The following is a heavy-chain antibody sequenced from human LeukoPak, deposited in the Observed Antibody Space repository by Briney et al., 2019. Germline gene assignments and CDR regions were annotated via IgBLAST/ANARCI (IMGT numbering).Heavy chain of an antibody. J-gene: IGHJ5*02. V-gene: IGHV1-8*01. CDR1: GYTFTSYD. CDR2: MNPNSGNT. D-gene: IGHD3-22*01. Sequence: ASVKVSCKASGYTFTSYDINWVRQATGQGLEWMGCMNPNSGNTGYAQKFQGRVTMTRNTSISTAYMELSSLRSEDTAVYYCAREEPYDSTINWFDPWGQGTLVTVSS. CDR3: AREEPYDSTINWFDP.